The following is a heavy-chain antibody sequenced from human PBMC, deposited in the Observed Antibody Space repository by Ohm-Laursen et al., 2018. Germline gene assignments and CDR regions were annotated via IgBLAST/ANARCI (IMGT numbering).Heavy chain of an antibody. V-gene: IGHV3-23*01. J-gene: IGHJ6*02. Sequence: SLRLSCAASGFTVSSNDMSWVRQAPGKGLEWVSVISGSGGSTYYADSVKGRFTISRDNSKNTLYLQMNSLRAEDTAVYYCAKDQGSGWYRFYYYGMDVWGQGTTVTVSS. D-gene: IGHD6-19*01. CDR3: AKDQGSGWYRFYYYGMDV. CDR2: ISGSGGST. CDR1: GFTVSSND.